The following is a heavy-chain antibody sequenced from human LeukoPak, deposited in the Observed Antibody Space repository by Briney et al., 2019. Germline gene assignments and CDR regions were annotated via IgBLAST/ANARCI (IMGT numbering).Heavy chain of an antibody. V-gene: IGHV3-30*02. CDR2: IRYDGSNK. CDR3: AKYSSGWYPFVPLDY. D-gene: IGHD6-19*01. J-gene: IGHJ4*02. Sequence: GGSLRLSCAASGFIFSSYGMHWVRQAPGKGLEWAAFIRYDGSNKYYADSVKGRFTISRDSSKNTLYLQMNSLRAEDTAVYYCAKYSSGWYPFVPLDYWGQGTLVTVSS. CDR1: GFIFSSYG.